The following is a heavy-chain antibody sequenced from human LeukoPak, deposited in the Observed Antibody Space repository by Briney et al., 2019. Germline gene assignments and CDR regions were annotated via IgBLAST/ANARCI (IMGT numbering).Heavy chain of an antibody. V-gene: IGHV1-2*02. CDR2: INPNSGGT. CDR3: ARESPDILTGYYKNWFDP. J-gene: IGHJ5*02. Sequence: ASVKVSCKASGYTFTGYYVHWVRQAPGQGLEWMGWINPNSGGTNYAQKFQGRVTMTRDTSISTAYMELSRLRSDDTAVYYCARESPDILTGYYKNWFDPWGQGTLVTVSS. CDR1: GYTFTGYY. D-gene: IGHD3-9*01.